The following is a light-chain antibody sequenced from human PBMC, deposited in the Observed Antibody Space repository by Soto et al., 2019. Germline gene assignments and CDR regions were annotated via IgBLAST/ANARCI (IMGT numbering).Light chain of an antibody. CDR2: NDY. J-gene: IGLJ2*01. Sequence: QLVLAQPPSASGTPGQRVTISCSGSTSNVGSNLASWYQQLPGSAPKLLIYNDYERPSGVPDRFSGSKSGTSASLGISGLRSEDEADYFCAVWDDRLSGVVFGGGTKLTVL. V-gene: IGLV1-47*02. CDR3: AVWDDRLSGVV. CDR1: TSNVGSNL.